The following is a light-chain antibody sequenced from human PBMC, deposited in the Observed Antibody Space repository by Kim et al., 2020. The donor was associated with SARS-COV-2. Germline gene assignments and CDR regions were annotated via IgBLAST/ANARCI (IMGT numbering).Light chain of an antibody. CDR3: NSRDSSGFHVL. CDR1: SLRSYY. CDR2: GKN. V-gene: IGLV3-19*01. Sequence: LGQKVRITGQGDSLRSYYASWYQQKPRQAPVLVIYGKNNRPSGIPDRFSGSYSGNTASLTITGAQAEDEADYYCNSRDSSGFHVLFGGGTKLTVL. J-gene: IGLJ2*01.